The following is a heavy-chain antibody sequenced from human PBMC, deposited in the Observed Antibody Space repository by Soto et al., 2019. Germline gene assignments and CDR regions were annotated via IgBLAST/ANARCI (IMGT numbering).Heavy chain of an antibody. D-gene: IGHD5-18*01. CDR2: IYHTGNT. CDR3: ARDVGIHDAFDI. CDR1: TDSFTDYY. Sequence: QVRLHESGPGLVKPSETLSLTCTVSTDSFTDYYWSWIRQPPGKGLEWVGSIYHTGNTNYNPSLESLVSISVDTSKLQFSLSLSSVTAADTAVYYCARDVGIHDAFDIWGQGTLVTVSS. J-gene: IGHJ3*02. V-gene: IGHV4-59*13.